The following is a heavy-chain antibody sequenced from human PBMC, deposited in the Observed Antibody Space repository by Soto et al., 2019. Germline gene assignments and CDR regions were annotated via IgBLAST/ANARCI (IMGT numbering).Heavy chain of an antibody. V-gene: IGHV5-51*01. J-gene: IGHJ4*02. CDR2: IFPGDSDT. CDR3: VRPNFRVLTHFDC. Sequence: GESLKISFKATGYTFTNYLIGWVRQMPGKGLEWMGIIFPGDSDTRYNPPFEGQVTVSADESISTAYLQWSSLKASDTAMYYCVRPNFRVLTHFDCWGRGTLVAVSS. CDR1: GYTFTNYL. D-gene: IGHD3-10*01.